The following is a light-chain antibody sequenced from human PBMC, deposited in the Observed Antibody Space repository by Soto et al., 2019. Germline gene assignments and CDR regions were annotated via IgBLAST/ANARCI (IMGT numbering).Light chain of an antibody. CDR3: QSYDSSLSGYV. CDR1: SSNIGAGYD. J-gene: IGLJ1*01. CDR2: DNS. Sequence: QSVLTQPPSVSGSPGQSVTISCTWISSNIGAGYDVHWYQQLPGTAPKLLIYDNSNRPSGVPDRFSGSKSGTSASLAITGLQAEDEADYYCQSYDSSLSGYVFGTGTKVTVL. V-gene: IGLV1-40*01.